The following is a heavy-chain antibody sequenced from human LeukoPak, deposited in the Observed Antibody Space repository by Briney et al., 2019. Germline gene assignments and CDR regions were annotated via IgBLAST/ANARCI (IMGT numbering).Heavy chain of an antibody. CDR1: GYTFTSYA. CDR3: ARVGDYGDYGDY. D-gene: IGHD4-17*01. CDR2: ISAYNGNT. Sequence: VASVKVSCKASGYTFTSYAMNWVRQAPGQGLEWMGWISAYNGNTNYAQKLQGRVTMTTDTSTSTAYMELRSLRSDDTAVYYCARVGDYGDYGDYWGQGTLVTVSS. J-gene: IGHJ4*02. V-gene: IGHV1-18*01.